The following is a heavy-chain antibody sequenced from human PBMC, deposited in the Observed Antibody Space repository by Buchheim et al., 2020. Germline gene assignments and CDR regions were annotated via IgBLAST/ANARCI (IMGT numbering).Heavy chain of an antibody. D-gene: IGHD6-19*01. Sequence: HLQGSGPGLVRPSETLSLTCTVSGASINSGGYYWDWVRQPPGKGLEWVGHIYSGGSTYFNPSLKSLVTLSFDASNNQISLMLTSVTAADTGTYYCARGSYQTGWRGFSYYSMDVWGQGT. V-gene: IGHV4-39*07. J-gene: IGHJ6*02. CDR3: ARGSYQTGWRGFSYYSMDV. CDR2: IYSGGST. CDR1: GASINSGGYY.